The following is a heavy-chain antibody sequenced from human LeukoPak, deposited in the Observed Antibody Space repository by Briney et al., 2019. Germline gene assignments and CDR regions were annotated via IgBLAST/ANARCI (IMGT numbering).Heavy chain of an antibody. CDR2: IYYSGNT. V-gene: IGHV4-59*01. Sequence: SETLSLTCSVSGGSISSYYWSWMRQPPGQGLVWVGYIYYSGNTNYNPSLKSRVTISIDTSKNQFSLKLSSVTAADTAVYYCARSRRGGYSYDSFDYWGQGTLVTVSS. CDR3: ARSRRGGYSYDSFDY. D-gene: IGHD5-18*01. CDR1: GGSISSYY. J-gene: IGHJ4*02.